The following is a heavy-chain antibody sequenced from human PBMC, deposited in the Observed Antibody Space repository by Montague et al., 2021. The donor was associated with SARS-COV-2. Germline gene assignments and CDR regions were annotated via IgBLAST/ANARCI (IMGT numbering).Heavy chain of an antibody. CDR2: TYYRSKWYN. CDR3: ARDLKPPGDILTGYLPYYYYMDV. Sequence: CAISGDSVSSNSPAWNWIRQSPSRGLEWLGRTYYRSKWYNDYAVSVKSRITINPDTSKNQFSLQLNSVTPEDTTVYYCARDLKPPGDILTGYLPYYYYMDVWGKGTTVTVSS. CDR1: GDSVSSNSPA. D-gene: IGHD3-9*01. J-gene: IGHJ6*03. V-gene: IGHV6-1*01.